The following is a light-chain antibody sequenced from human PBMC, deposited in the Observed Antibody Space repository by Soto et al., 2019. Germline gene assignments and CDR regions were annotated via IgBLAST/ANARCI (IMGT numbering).Light chain of an antibody. CDR3: QQYGSSPYT. CDR2: GAS. Sequence: EILLTQSPGTLSLSPGERATLSCRASQSVRNSYLAWYQQKPGQAPRLLIYGASGRATGIPDRFSGSGSGTDFPLTISRLVPEDFAVYYCQQYGSSPYTFGQGTKLEI. J-gene: IGKJ2*01. CDR1: QSVRNSY. V-gene: IGKV3-20*01.